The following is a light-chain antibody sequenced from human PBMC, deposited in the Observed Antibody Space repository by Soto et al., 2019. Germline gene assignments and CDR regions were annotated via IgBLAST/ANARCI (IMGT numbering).Light chain of an antibody. CDR2: GAS. CDR3: QQYNNWWT. J-gene: IGKJ1*01. V-gene: IGKV3D-15*01. Sequence: EIVMTQSPATLSVSPGERATLSCRASQSVSTSLAWYQQKPGQAPRLLISGASTRATGVPARFSGSGSETVFILTISSVQSDDFAVYCCQQYNNWWTFGQGTKVEIK. CDR1: QSVSTS.